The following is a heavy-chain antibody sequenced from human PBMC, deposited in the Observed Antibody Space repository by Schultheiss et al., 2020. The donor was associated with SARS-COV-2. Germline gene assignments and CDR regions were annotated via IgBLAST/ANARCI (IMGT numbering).Heavy chain of an antibody. Sequence: GGSLRLSCAASGFTFSRYGMHWVRQAPGKGLVWVSRINSDGSSTSYADSVTGRFTISRDNSKNTLSLQMNSLRADDTAVYYCARGLTGIGFGDFMGMDVWGQGTTVTVSS. CDR2: INSDGSST. J-gene: IGHJ6*02. CDR3: ARGLTGIGFGDFMGMDV. V-gene: IGHV3-74*01. D-gene: IGHD3-10*01. CDR1: GFTFSRYG.